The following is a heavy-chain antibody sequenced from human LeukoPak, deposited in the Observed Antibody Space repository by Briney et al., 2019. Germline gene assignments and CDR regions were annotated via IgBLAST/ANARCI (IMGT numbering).Heavy chain of an antibody. V-gene: IGHV1-46*01. Sequence: GASVKVSCKASGYTFTSYYMHWVRQAPGQGLEWMGIINPSGGSTSYAQKFQGRVTMTRDTSTSTVYMELSSLRSEDTTVYYCARGAQWGSSGYSHDYWGQGTLVTVSS. D-gene: IGHD3-22*01. J-gene: IGHJ4*02. CDR3: ARGAQWGSSGYSHDY. CDR1: GYTFTSYY. CDR2: INPSGGST.